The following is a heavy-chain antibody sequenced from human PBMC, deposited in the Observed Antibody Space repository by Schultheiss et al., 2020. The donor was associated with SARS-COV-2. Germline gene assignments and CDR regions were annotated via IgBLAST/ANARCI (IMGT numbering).Heavy chain of an antibody. J-gene: IGHJ6*03. V-gene: IGHV4-39*07. Sequence: SETLSLTCTVSGDSISSSDYYWGWIRQPPGKGLEWIGEINHSGSTNYNPSLKSRVTISVDTSKNQFSLKLSSVTAADTAVYYCARVPLVRGVIIRESNYYYYMDVWGKGTTVTVSS. CDR1: GDSISSSDYY. CDR2: INHSGST. D-gene: IGHD3-10*01. CDR3: ARVPLVRGVIIRESNYYYYMDV.